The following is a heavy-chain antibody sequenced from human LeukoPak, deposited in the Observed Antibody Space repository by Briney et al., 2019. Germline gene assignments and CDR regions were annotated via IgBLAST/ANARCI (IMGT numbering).Heavy chain of an antibody. Sequence: SETLSLTCTVSGGSISSSSYYWGWIRQPPGKGLEWLGSIYYSGSTYYNPSLKSRVTISVDTSKNQFSLKLSSVTAADTAVYYCARLSPLTGAYYYMDVWGKGTTVTVSS. J-gene: IGHJ6*03. CDR1: GGSISSSSYY. CDR2: IYYSGST. V-gene: IGHV4-39*07. D-gene: IGHD7-27*01. CDR3: ARLSPLTGAYYYMDV.